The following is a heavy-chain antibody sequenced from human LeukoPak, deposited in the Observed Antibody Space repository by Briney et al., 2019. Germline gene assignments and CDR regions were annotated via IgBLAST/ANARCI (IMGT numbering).Heavy chain of an antibody. CDR1: GFTVSSNY. D-gene: IGHD3-22*01. V-gene: IGHV3-53*01. CDR3: AKGRGGGSGFYSYFDS. J-gene: IGHJ4*02. Sequence: GGSLRLSCAASGFTVSSNYMSWVRQAPGKGLEWVSVIYSGGSTYYADSVKGRFTFSRDNSENTLYLQMNSLRAEDTAVYFCAKGRGGGSGFYSYFDSWGQGTLVTVSS. CDR2: IYSGGST.